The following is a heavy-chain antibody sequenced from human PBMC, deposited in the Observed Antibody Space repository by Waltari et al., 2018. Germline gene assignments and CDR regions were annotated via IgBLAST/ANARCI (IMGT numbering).Heavy chain of an antibody. Sequence: QVQLVESGGGVVQPGRSLRLSCAASGFTFSSYGMHWVRQAPGKGLGWVAVIWYDGSNKYYADSVKGRFTISRDNSKNTLYLQMNSLRAEDTAVYYCARDESGSYYFDYWGQGTLVIVSS. CDR1: GFTFSSYG. CDR2: IWYDGSNK. V-gene: IGHV3-33*01. CDR3: ARDESGSYYFDY. D-gene: IGHD1-26*01. J-gene: IGHJ4*02.